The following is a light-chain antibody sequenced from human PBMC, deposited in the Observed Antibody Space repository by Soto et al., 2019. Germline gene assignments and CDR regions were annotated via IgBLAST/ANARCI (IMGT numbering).Light chain of an antibody. Sequence: EIVLTQSPGTLSLSPGERATLSCRASQSVSSSYLAWYQQKPGQAPRLLIYGASGRATGIPDRFSGSGSGTDFTLNISRLEPEDFAGYYCQQYGSSPPITFGPGTKVDIK. CDR2: GAS. V-gene: IGKV3-20*01. J-gene: IGKJ3*01. CDR1: QSVSSSY. CDR3: QQYGSSPPIT.